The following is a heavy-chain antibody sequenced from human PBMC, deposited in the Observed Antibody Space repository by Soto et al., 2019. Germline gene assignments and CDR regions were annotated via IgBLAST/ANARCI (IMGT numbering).Heavy chain of an antibody. CDR1: GGTFSSYA. CDR2: IIPIFGTA. J-gene: IGHJ6*02. Sequence: QVQLVQSGAEVKKPGSSVKVSCKASGGTFSSYAISWVRQAPGQGLEWMGGIIPIFGTANYAQKFQGRVTITADESTSTAYMELSSLRSEDTAVYYCASPYLGCGCDCYFSYYYGMDVWGQGTTVTVSS. V-gene: IGHV1-69*12. D-gene: IGHD2-21*02. CDR3: ASPYLGCGCDCYFSYYYGMDV.